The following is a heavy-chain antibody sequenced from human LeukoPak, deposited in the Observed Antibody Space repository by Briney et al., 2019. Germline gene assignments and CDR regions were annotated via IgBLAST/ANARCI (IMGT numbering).Heavy chain of an antibody. CDR2: IIPIFGIA. CDR1: GGTFSSYA. J-gene: IGHJ5*02. CDR3: ARALDYDILNWFDP. D-gene: IGHD3-9*01. Sequence: GASVKVSCKASGGTFSSYAISWVRQAPGQGGEWMGGIIPIFGIANYAQKFQGRVTITADESTSTAYMELSSLRSEDTAVYYCARALDYDILNWFDPRGQGTLVTVSP. V-gene: IGHV1-69*13.